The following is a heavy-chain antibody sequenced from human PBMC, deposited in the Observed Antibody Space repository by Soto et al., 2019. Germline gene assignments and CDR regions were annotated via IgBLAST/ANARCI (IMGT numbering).Heavy chain of an antibody. Sequence: PGGSLRLSCRTSTGSFAIYECYWARQSPGRGLEWLAYMSFDGTEKHYAAFVRGRLTMSNAQSEPETTCFFLMDTLNRADTAGFHCATGVTGYGRGWADKPLDSWGRGTLVTVSS. CDR3: ATGVTGYGRGWADKPLDS. CDR1: TGSFAIYE. J-gene: IGHJ5*01. CDR2: MSFDGTEK. V-gene: IGHV3-30-3*01. D-gene: IGHD6-19*01.